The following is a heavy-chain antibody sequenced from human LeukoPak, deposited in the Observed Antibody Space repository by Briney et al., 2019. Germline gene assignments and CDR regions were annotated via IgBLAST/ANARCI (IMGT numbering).Heavy chain of an antibody. J-gene: IGHJ5*02. CDR1: GFTFSNYR. Sequence: GGSLRLSCAASGFTFSNYRMHWVRQAPGKGLVWVSRINSDGGSTTYADSVKGRFTISRDNAKNTLCLQMNRLRAEDTSVYYCTRDPHGYCCFDPWGQGTLVTVSS. V-gene: IGHV3-74*03. D-gene: IGHD5-18*01. CDR2: INSDGGST. CDR3: TRDPHGYCCFDP.